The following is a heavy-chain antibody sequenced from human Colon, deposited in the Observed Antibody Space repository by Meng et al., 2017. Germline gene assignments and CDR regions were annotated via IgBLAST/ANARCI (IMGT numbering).Heavy chain of an antibody. CDR2: IHSSAGT. CDR1: GFSVSSDF. V-gene: IGHV3-66*02. CDR3: ANRFV. Sequence: EVQLVGAGGGLVQPGGSLRLSCAVSGFSVSSDFMIWVRQAPGKGLEWVSMIHSSAGTFFADSVKGRLTVSTDNSKNTLYLQMNSLRIEDTAVYHCANRFVWGLGTLVTVSS. J-gene: IGHJ4*02. D-gene: IGHD3-3*01.